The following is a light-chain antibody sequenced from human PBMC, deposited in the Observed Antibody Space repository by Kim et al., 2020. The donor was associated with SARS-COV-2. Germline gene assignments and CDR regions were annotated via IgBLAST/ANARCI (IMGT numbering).Light chain of an antibody. CDR2: GTS. J-gene: IGKJ1*01. V-gene: IGKV3D-15*01. Sequence: SAWERATLSSTARTGVSSNLAWYQQKPGQAPRLLIYGTSTRATGVPSRCSGSGSGTDFTLTISSLQPEDFAVYHCQHYNTWPPLTFGQGTKVDIK. CDR3: QHYNTWPPLT. CDR1: TGVSSN.